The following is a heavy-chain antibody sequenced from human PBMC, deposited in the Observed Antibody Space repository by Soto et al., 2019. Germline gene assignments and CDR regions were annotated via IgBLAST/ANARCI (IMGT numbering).Heavy chain of an antibody. J-gene: IGHJ6*02. V-gene: IGHV4-39*01. CDR2: ISSSWST. Sequence: SATLPLTCTVSGGTISSSGYYLGWISHPPGKGLEGIGSISSSWSTYYNPSLKSRGTISVDTAKNQFSLELSSVTAADTAVYSCAEGSYGDYYYYLTVVWARGSTVSVSS. CDR1: GGTISSSGYY. D-gene: IGHD4-17*01. CDR3: AEGSYGDYYYYLTVV.